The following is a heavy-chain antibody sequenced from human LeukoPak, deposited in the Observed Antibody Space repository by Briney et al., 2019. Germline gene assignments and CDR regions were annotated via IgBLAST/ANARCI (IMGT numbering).Heavy chain of an antibody. CDR1: GYTFTSYY. CDR2: INPSGGST. V-gene: IGHV1-46*01. CDR3: ARTKPPRDILTGYSYGMDV. J-gene: IGHJ6*02. D-gene: IGHD3-9*01. Sequence: ASVNVSCKASGYTFTSYYMHWVRQAPGQGLEWMGIINPSGGSTSYAQKFQGRVTMTRDTSTSTVYMELSSLRSEDTAVYYCARTKPPRDILTGYSYGMDVWGQGTTVTVSS.